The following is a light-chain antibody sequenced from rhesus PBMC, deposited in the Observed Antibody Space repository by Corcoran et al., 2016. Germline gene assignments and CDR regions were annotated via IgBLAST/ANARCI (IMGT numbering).Light chain of an antibody. J-gene: IGKJ4*01. Sequence: EIVMTQSPATLSLSPGERATLSCRASQSVSSSLAWYQQKPGQAPKLPLYGASSRTTGIPHRFSGSGSGTEFTLTISSLEPEDVGVYYCQQDYSWPITFGGGTKVELK. CDR1: QSVSSS. V-gene: IGKV3-42*01. CDR3: QQDYSWPIT. CDR2: GAS.